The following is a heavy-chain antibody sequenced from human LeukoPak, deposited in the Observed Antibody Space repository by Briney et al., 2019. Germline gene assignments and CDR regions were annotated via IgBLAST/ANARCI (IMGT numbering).Heavy chain of an antibody. CDR1: GFTFDDYG. CDR2: INWNGGST. D-gene: IGHD1-14*01. J-gene: IGHJ4*02. Sequence: GSLRLSCAASGFTFDDYGMSWVRQTPGKGLEWVSGINWNGGSTGYADSVKGRFTISRDNAKNSLYLQMNSLRAEDTALYYCATSLRYTTTAFDYWGQGTLVTVSS. V-gene: IGHV3-20*04. CDR3: ATSLRYTTTAFDY.